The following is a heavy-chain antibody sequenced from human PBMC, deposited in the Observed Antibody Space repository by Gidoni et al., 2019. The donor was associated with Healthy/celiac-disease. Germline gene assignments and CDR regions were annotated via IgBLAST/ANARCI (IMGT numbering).Heavy chain of an antibody. V-gene: IGHV3-30-3*01. D-gene: IGHD3-10*01. Sequence: QVQLVESGGGVVQPGRSLRLSCAAAGFPFSSYAMDWVRQAPGKGLEWVAVISYDGSNKYYADSVKGRFTISRDNSKNTLYLQMNSLRAEDTAVYYCARDPPAMVRGVILGMDVWGQGTTVTVSS. CDR2: ISYDGSNK. CDR3: ARDPPAMVRGVILGMDV. CDR1: GFPFSSYA. J-gene: IGHJ6*02.